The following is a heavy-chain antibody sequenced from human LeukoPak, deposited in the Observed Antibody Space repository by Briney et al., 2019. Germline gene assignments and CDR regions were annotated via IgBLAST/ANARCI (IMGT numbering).Heavy chain of an antibody. CDR2: IRYDGSNK. V-gene: IGHV3-30*02. CDR1: GFTFSSYG. CDR3: AKDHAGAADSYYYYYNYMDV. J-gene: IGHJ6*03. Sequence: GGSLRLSCAASGFTFSSYGMHWVRQAPGKGLEWVTLIRYDGSNKYYADSVKGRFTISRDNSKNRLYLQMNSLRAEDTAVYYCAKDHAGAADSYYYYYNYMDVWGKGTTVTASS. D-gene: IGHD4/OR15-4a*01.